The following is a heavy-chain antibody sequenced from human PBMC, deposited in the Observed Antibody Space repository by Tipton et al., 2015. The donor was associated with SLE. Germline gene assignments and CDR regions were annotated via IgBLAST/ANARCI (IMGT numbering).Heavy chain of an antibody. V-gene: IGHV4-39*01. CDR3: ARGRDIVVVVAATHSDAFDI. CDR1: GGSISSSSYY. CDR2: IYYSGST. Sequence: TLSLTCTVSGGSISSSSYYWGWIRQPPGKGLEWIGSIYYSGSTYYNPSLKSRVTISVDTSKNQFSLKLSSVTAADTAVYYCARGRDIVVVVAATHSDAFDIWGQGTMVTVSS. D-gene: IGHD2-15*01. J-gene: IGHJ3*02.